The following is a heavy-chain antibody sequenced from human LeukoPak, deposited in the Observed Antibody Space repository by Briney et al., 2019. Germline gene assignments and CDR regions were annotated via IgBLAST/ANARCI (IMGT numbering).Heavy chain of an antibody. J-gene: IGHJ4*02. D-gene: IGHD5-18*01. CDR1: GFSFSTYG. V-gene: IGHV3-30*03. CDR2: ISYDGGTK. Sequence: PGGSLRLSCAASGFSFSTYGMHWVRQAPGKGLEWVALISYDGGTKYYADSVKGRFTISRDNSKNTLYLQMNSLRAEDTAMYYCAPGYYYFDYWGQGTLVTVSS. CDR3: APGYYYFDY.